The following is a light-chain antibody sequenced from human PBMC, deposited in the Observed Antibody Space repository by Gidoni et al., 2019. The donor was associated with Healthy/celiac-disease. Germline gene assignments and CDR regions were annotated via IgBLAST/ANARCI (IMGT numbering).Light chain of an antibody. CDR3: QQYDNRPPKGT. J-gene: IGKJ4*01. Sequence: IQLPQSPSYLSASVGDRVTITCQASQDISNYLNWYQQKPGKAPTLLIYDASNLETGVPSRFSGSGSGTDFTFTISSLQPEDIATYYCQQYDNRPPKGTFGGGTKVEIK. CDR1: QDISNY. V-gene: IGKV1-33*01. CDR2: DAS.